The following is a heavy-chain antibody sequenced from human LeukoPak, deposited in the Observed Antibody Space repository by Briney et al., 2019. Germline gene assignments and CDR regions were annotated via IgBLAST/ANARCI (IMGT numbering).Heavy chain of an antibody. D-gene: IGHD5-18*01. CDR2: IYYNGNT. J-gene: IGHJ3*02. V-gene: IGHV4-59*08. CDR1: GGSISPYY. Sequence: SETLSLTCTVSGGSISPYYWSWIRQPPGKGLEWLGYIYYNGNTEYNPFLKSRVTMSADTSKNQFSLKLSSVTAADTAVYYCARVRGYSYGWAFDIWGQGTMVTVSS. CDR3: ARVRGYSYGWAFDI.